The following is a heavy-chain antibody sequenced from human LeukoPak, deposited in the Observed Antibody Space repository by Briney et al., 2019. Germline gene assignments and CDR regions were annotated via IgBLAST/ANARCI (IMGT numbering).Heavy chain of an antibody. J-gene: IGHJ3*02. D-gene: IGHD4-23*01. CDR3: ARVASRTTVVIPYAFDI. Sequence: SETLSLTCTVSSGSINNYYWSWIRQPPGKRLEWIGFVNYSGSTNYKSSLKSRATISVDTSKNQFSLELSSVTAADTAVYYCARVASRTTVVIPYAFDIWGQGTMVTVSS. CDR2: VNYSGST. CDR1: SGSINNYY. V-gene: IGHV4-59*01.